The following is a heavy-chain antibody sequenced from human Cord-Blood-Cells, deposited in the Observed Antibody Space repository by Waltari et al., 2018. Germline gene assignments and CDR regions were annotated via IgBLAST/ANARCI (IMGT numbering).Heavy chain of an antibody. CDR2: INPHRGGT. CDR1: GYTFTGYY. J-gene: IGHJ4*02. CDR3: ARASGYGYGYGY. V-gene: IGHV1-2*02. D-gene: IGHD5-18*01. Sequence: QVQLVQSGAEVKKPGASLKVSCKASGYTFTGYYMHWVRQAPGQGLEWRGCINPHRGGTDYAQKFQGRVTMTRDTSISTAYMELSRRRSDDTAVYYCARASGYGYGYGYWGQGTLVTVSS.